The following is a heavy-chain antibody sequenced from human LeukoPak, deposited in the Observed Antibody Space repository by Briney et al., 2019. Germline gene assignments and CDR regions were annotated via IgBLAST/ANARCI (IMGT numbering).Heavy chain of an antibody. V-gene: IGHV4-39*07. D-gene: IGHD3-3*01. J-gene: IGHJ5*01. CDR1: GGSISSSSYY. Sequence: SETLSLTCTVSGGSISSSSYYWGWIRQPPGKGLEWIGSIYYSGSTYYNPSLKSRVTISVDTSKNQFSLKLSSVTAADTAVYYCARVSRFLEWLLLQGWFDSWGQGTLVTVSS. CDR3: ARVSRFLEWLLLQGWFDS. CDR2: IYYSGST.